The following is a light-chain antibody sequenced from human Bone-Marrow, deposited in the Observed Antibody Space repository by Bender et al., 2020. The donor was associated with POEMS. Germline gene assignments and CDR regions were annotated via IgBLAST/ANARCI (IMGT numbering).Light chain of an antibody. CDR2: EVT. CDR3: CSYAGGTTDVL. CDR1: SSDVGRYNY. J-gene: IGLJ3*02. Sequence: QSALTQPPSASGSPGQSVTISCTGTSSDVGRYNYVSWYQQHPGKAPKFMIYEVTKRPSGISNRFSGSKSGNTASLTVSGLQAEDEADYYCCSYAGGTTDVLFGGGTKLTVL. V-gene: IGLV2-8*01.